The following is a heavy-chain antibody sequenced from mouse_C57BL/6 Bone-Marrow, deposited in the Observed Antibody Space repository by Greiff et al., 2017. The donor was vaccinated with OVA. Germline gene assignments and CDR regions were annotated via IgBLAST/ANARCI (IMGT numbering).Heavy chain of an antibody. CDR1: GYTFTDYE. CDR2: IDPETGGT. V-gene: IGHV1-15*01. Sequence: QVQLKESGAELVRPGASVTLSCKASGYTFTDYEMHWVKQTPVHGLEWIGAIDPETGGTAYNQKFKGKAILTADKSSRPAYMELRSLTSEASAVYYCTRDVNWSWFAYWGQGTLVTVSA. D-gene: IGHD4-1*01. J-gene: IGHJ3*01. CDR3: TRDVNWSWFAY.